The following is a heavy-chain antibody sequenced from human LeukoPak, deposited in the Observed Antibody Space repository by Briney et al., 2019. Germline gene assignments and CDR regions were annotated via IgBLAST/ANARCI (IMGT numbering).Heavy chain of an antibody. Sequence: PPGTLSLTCTVSGGSISTYYWSWIRQPPGKGLEWIGHIYYSGSTNYNPSLKSRVTISVDTSNNQFSLKLTSVTAADTAVYYCARQVGYSSGWYIYWGQGTLVTVSS. V-gene: IGHV4-59*08. CDR3: ARQVGYSSGWYIY. CDR1: GGSISTYY. CDR2: IYYSGST. D-gene: IGHD6-19*01. J-gene: IGHJ4*02.